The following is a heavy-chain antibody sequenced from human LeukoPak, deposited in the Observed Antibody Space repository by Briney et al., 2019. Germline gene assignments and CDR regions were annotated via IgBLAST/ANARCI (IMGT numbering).Heavy chain of an antibody. V-gene: IGHV3-30*02. Sequence: GGSLRLSCAASGFTFSSYGMHWVRQAPGKGLEWVAFIRYDGSNKYYADSVKGRFTISRDNSKNTLYLQMNSLRAEDTAVYYCARDPNTEDTPDYWGQGTLVTVSS. J-gene: IGHJ4*02. CDR3: ARDPNTEDTPDY. D-gene: IGHD2-2*02. CDR1: GFTFSSYG. CDR2: IRYDGSNK.